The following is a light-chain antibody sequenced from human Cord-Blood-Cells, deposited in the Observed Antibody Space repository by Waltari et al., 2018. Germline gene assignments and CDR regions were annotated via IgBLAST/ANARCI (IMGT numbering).Light chain of an antibody. V-gene: IGKV3-15*01. CDR1: QSVSSN. Sequence: VMTQPPATLSVSPGHRATLPYRASQSVSSNLAWYHQKPGQAPRLLIYGASTRATGIPARFSGSGSGTEVTLTISSLQSEDFAVYYCQQYNNWPPWTFGQGTKVEIK. CDR3: QQYNNWPPWT. CDR2: GAS. J-gene: IGKJ1*01.